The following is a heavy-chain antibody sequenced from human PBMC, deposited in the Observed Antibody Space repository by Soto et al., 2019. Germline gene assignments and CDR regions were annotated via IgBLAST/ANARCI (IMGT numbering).Heavy chain of an antibody. D-gene: IGHD6-6*01. CDR3: ATGRGVFSSSTGRKNNWLGP. CDR1: GGSFSGYY. J-gene: IGHJ5*02. CDR2: INHSGST. Sequence: PSETLSLTCAVYGGSFSGYYWSWIRQPPGKGLEWIGEINHSGSTNYNPSLKSRVTISVDASKNQFSLKLSSVTAADTAVYYCATGRGVFSSSTGRKNNWLGPWGQGSLVRVSS. V-gene: IGHV4-34*01.